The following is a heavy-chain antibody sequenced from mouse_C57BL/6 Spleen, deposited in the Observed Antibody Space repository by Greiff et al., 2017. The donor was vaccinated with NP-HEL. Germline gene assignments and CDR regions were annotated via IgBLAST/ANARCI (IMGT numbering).Heavy chain of an antibody. CDR3: ARGESFAY. J-gene: IGHJ3*01. V-gene: IGHV1-42*01. CDR1: GYSFTGYY. Sequence: EVQLQQSGPELVKPGASVKISCKASGYSFTGYYMNWVKQSPEKSLEWIGEINPSTGGTTYNQKFKAKATLTVEKSSSTAYMQLKSLTSEDSAVYYCARGESFAYWGQGTLVTVSA. CDR2: INPSTGGT.